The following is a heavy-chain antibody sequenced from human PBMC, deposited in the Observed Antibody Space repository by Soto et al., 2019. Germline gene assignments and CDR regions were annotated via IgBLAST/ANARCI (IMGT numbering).Heavy chain of an antibody. CDR3: ARPTLGADLDY. Sequence: QVQLVQSGAEVKKPGASVKVSCKASGYTFTGYYIHWVRQAPGQGLEWMGWVNPNSGGTSYAQKFQDWITMTSNTSISTAYMELSRLRSDDTAVYYCARPTLGADLDYWGQGTLVTVSS. D-gene: IGHD1-26*01. CDR2: VNPNSGGT. J-gene: IGHJ4*02. V-gene: IGHV1-2*04. CDR1: GYTFTGYY.